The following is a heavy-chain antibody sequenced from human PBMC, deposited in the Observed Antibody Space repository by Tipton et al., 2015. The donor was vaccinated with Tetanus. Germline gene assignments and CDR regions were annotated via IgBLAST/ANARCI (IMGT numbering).Heavy chain of an antibody. V-gene: IGHV4-4*08. CDR1: GDSMTRYY. J-gene: IGHJ4*02. Sequence: TLSLTCTVSGDSMTRYYWSWIRQPPGKGLEWISYIFASGSTNYNPALKSRVTISMDTSKNQISLSLTSVTAADTAVYYCARADYNFAKKGPFDSWGQGTQVIVS. CDR2: IFASGST. CDR3: ARADYNFAKKGPFDS. D-gene: IGHD3-3*01.